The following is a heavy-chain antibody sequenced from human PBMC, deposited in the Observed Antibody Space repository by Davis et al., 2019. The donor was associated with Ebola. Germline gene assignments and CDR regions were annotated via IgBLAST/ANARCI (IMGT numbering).Heavy chain of an antibody. J-gene: IGHJ5*02. V-gene: IGHV1-2*02. Sequence: ASVKVSCKASGYTFTSFYVHWVRQAPGQGLEWMGWINPDTGGTNFAREFEDRVTMTRDTAISTAYMELSSLRSDDTAIYYCARDRRFDPWGQGTLVTVSS. CDR2: INPDTGGT. CDR1: GYTFTSFY. CDR3: ARDRRFDP.